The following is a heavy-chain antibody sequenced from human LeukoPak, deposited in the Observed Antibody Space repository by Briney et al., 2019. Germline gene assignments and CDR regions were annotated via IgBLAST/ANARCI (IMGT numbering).Heavy chain of an antibody. Sequence: GGSLRLSCAASGFTFSSCGMHWVRQAPGKGLEWVAVIWYDGSNKYYADSVKGRFTISRDNSKNTLYLQMNSLRAEDTAVYYCAREETSDIVVVPAADAFDIWGQGTMVTVSS. V-gene: IGHV3-33*01. D-gene: IGHD2-2*01. J-gene: IGHJ3*02. CDR1: GFTFSSCG. CDR2: IWYDGSNK. CDR3: AREETSDIVVVPAADAFDI.